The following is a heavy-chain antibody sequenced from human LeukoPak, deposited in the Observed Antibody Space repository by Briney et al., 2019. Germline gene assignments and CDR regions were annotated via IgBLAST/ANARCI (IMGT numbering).Heavy chain of an antibody. D-gene: IGHD5-12*01. V-gene: IGHV3-33*01. J-gene: IGHJ4*02. Sequence: PGGSLRLSCAASGLTFSSDGMHWVRQAPGKGLEWVAVIWYDGSNKYYADSVKGRFTISRDISKNTLYLQMNSLRAEDTAVYYCARDRGSGYDYWGQGTLVTVSS. CDR2: IWYDGSNK. CDR3: ARDRGSGYDY. CDR1: GLTFSSDG.